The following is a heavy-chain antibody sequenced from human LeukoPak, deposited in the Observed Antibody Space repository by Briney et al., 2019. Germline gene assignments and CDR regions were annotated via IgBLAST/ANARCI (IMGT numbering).Heavy chain of an antibody. Sequence: PSETLSLTCTVSGGSISSYYWSWIRQPPGKGLEWIGYIYYSVSTNYNPSLKSRVTISVDTSKNQFSLKLSSVTAADTAVYYCAAGYSSSWYGWHWYFDLWGRGTLVTVSS. D-gene: IGHD6-13*01. CDR1: GGSISSYY. CDR3: AAGYSSSWYGWHWYFDL. V-gene: IGHV4-59*01. CDR2: IYYSVST. J-gene: IGHJ2*01.